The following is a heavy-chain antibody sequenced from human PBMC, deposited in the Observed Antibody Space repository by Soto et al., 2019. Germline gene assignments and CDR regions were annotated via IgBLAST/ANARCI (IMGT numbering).Heavy chain of an antibody. CDR3: ARGDYYDSSGYYYRGKGAFDI. Sequence: QVQLVESGGGVVQPGRSLRLSCAASGFTFSSYGIHWVRQAPGKGLEWVAVIWYDGSNKYYADSVKGRFTISRDNSKNRLYLQMNSLRAEDTAVYYCARGDYYDSSGYYYRGKGAFDIWGQGTMVTVSS. CDR2: IWYDGSNK. CDR1: GFTFSSYG. J-gene: IGHJ3*02. D-gene: IGHD3-22*01. V-gene: IGHV3-33*01.